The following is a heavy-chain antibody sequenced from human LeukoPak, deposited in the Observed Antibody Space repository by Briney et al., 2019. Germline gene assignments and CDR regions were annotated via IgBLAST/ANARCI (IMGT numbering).Heavy chain of an antibody. CDR1: GFTFSGSA. CDR3: TRVPPRRSGYDSPPINYYYYGMDV. J-gene: IGHJ6*02. D-gene: IGHD5-12*01. V-gene: IGHV3-73*01. CDR2: IRSKANSYAT. Sequence: GGSLKLSCAASGFTFSGSAMHWVRQASGKGLEWVGRIRSKANSYATAYAASVKGRFTISRDDSKNTAYLQMNSLKTEDTAVYYCTRVPPRRSGYDSPPINYYYYGMDVWGQGTTVTVSS.